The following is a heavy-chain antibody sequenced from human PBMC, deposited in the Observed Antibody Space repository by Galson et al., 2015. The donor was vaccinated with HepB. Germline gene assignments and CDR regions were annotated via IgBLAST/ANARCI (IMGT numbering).Heavy chain of an antibody. CDR2: IDPSDSYI. D-gene: IGHD3-10*01. CDR3: ARRILAGSGSYLFDY. V-gene: IGHV5-10-1*01. J-gene: IGHJ4*02. CDR1: GYTFTNYW. Sequence: QSGAEVKKPGESLRTSCKGSGYTFTNYWINWVRQMPGKGLEWMGRIDPSDSYINYSPSFQGHVTISVETSSSTAYLQWSSLKASDTAMYYCARRILAGSGSYLFDYWGQGTLVTVSS.